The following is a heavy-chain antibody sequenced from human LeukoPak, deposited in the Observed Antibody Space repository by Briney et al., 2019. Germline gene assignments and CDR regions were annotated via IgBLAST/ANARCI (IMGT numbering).Heavy chain of an antibody. V-gene: IGHV3-48*01. CDR3: ARLIKLLLGRGIDV. J-gene: IGHJ6*02. Sequence: GGSLRLSCAASGFTFSSYSMNWVRQAPGKGLEWVSYISSSSSTIYYADSVKGRFTISRDNAKNSLYLQMNSLRAEDTAVYYCARLIKLLLGRGIDVWGQGTTVTVSS. D-gene: IGHD5-18*01. CDR1: GFTFSSYS. CDR2: ISSSSSTI.